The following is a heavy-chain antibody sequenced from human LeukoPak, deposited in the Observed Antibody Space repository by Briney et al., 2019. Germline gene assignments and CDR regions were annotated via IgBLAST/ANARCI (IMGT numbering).Heavy chain of an antibody. CDR1: GFTFSSYS. CDR2: ISSSSSYI. Sequence: GGSLRHSCAASGFTFSSYSMNWVRQAPGKGLEWVSSISSSSSYIYYADSVKGRFTISRDNAKNSLYLQMNSLRAEDTAVYYCARDGRIAARPFDYWGQGTLVTVSS. J-gene: IGHJ4*02. CDR3: ARDGRIAARPFDY. V-gene: IGHV3-21*01. D-gene: IGHD6-6*01.